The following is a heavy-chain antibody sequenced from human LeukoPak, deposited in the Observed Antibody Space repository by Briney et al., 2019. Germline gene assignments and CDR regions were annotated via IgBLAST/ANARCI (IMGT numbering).Heavy chain of an antibody. V-gene: IGHV4-31*03. Sequence: SQTLSLTCTVSGGSISSGGYYWSWIRQHPGKGLEWIGYIYYSGSTYYNPSLKSRVTISVDTSKNQFSLKLSSVTAADTAVYYCARVPRTYSSGWSGALTGYFDYWGQGTLVTVSS. J-gene: IGHJ4*02. CDR2: IYYSGST. CDR1: GGSISSGGYY. D-gene: IGHD6-19*01. CDR3: ARVPRTYSSGWSGALTGYFDY.